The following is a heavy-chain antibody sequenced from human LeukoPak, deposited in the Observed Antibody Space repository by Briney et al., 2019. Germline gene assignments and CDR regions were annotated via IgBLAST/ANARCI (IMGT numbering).Heavy chain of an antibody. D-gene: IGHD5-18*01. V-gene: IGHV1-69*05. CDR2: IIPIFVTP. J-gene: IGHJ4*02. Sequence: IIPIFVTPNYPQTFHARFTLTTHESTRTPYMELSSLRSEDTALYYCARGRGIQLWLDYWGQGTLVTVSS. CDR3: ARGRGIQLWLDY.